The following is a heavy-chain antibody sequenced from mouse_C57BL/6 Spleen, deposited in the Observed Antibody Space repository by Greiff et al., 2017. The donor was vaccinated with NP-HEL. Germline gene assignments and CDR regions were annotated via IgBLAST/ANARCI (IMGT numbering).Heavy chain of an antibody. V-gene: IGHV5-15*01. CDR2: ISNLAHSI. Sequence: EVQRVESGGGLVQPGGSLKLSCAASGFTFSDYGMAWVRQAPRKGPEWVAFISNLAHSIYYADTVTGRFTISRENAKNTLYLEMSSLRSEDTAMYYCARHHYYGSSDWYFDVWGTGTTVTVSS. D-gene: IGHD1-1*01. CDR1: GFTFSDYG. J-gene: IGHJ1*03. CDR3: ARHHYYGSSDWYFDV.